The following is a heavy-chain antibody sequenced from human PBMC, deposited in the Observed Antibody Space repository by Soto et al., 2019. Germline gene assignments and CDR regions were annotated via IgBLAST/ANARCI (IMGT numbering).Heavy chain of an antibody. CDR3: ARGYCSSTSCRNYYYYYMDV. Sequence: ASVKVSCKASGYTFTSYAMHWVRQAPGQRLERMGWINAGNGNTKYSQKFQGRVTITRDTSASTAYMELSSLRSEDTAVYYCARGYCSSTSCRNYYYYYMDVWGKGTTVTVSS. CDR1: GYTFTSYA. V-gene: IGHV1-3*01. D-gene: IGHD2-2*01. J-gene: IGHJ6*03. CDR2: INAGNGNT.